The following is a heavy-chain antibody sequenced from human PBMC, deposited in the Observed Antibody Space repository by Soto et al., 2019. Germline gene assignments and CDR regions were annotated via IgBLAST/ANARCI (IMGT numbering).Heavy chain of an antibody. CDR1: SGSISSSNW. Sequence: QVQLQESGPGLVKPSGTLSLTCAVSSGSISSSNWWSWVRQPPGKGLEWIGEIYHSGSTNYNPYLQSRVTISVDKSKNQFSLKLSSVTAADTAVYYCARDVAGTTSGAFDIWGQGTMVTVSS. D-gene: IGHD1-7*01. CDR3: ARDVAGTTSGAFDI. V-gene: IGHV4-4*02. CDR2: IYHSGST. J-gene: IGHJ3*02.